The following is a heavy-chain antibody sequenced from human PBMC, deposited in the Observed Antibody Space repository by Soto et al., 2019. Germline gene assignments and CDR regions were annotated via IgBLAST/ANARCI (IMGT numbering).Heavy chain of an antibody. CDR1: GFTFSSYA. CDR2: ISSNGGST. J-gene: IGHJ5*02. D-gene: IGHD1-1*01. Sequence: GGSLRLSCAASGFTFSSYAMHWVRQAPGKGLEYVSAISSNGGSTYYANSVKGRFTITKDTSKNQVVLTMTNMDPVDTATYYCAHRSRDVYNYNWFDPWGQGTLVTISS. V-gene: IGHV3-64*01. CDR3: AHRSRDVYNYNWFDP.